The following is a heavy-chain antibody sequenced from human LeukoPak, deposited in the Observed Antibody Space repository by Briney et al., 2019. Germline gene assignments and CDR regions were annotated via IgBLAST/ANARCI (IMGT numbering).Heavy chain of an antibody. Sequence: GGSLRLSCAASGFTFSSYSMNWVRQAPGKGLEWVSFISSSSSYIYYADSVKGRFTISRDNSKNTLYLQMNSLRAEDTAVYYCARDKEDQQDYYYGMGVWGQGTTVTVSS. CDR1: GFTFSSYS. CDR2: ISSSSSYI. V-gene: IGHV3-21*04. D-gene: IGHD1/OR15-1a*01. CDR3: ARDKEDQQDYYYGMGV. J-gene: IGHJ6*02.